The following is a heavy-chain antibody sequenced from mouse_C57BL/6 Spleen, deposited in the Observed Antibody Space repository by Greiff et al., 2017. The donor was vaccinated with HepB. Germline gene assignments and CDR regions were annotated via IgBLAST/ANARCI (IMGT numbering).Heavy chain of an antibody. J-gene: IGHJ2*01. CDR1: GYTFTSYW. Sequence: QVQLQQPGAELVKPGASVKMSCKASGYTFTSYWITWVKQRPGQGLEWIGDIYPGSGSTNYNEKFKSKATLTVDTSSSTAYMQLSSLTSEDSAVYYCARRVYDYEEYYFDYWGQGTTLTVSS. CDR3: ARRVYDYEEYYFDY. D-gene: IGHD2-4*01. V-gene: IGHV1-55*01. CDR2: IYPGSGST.